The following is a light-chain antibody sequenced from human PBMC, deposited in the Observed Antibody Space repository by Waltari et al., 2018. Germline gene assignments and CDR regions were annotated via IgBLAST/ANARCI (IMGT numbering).Light chain of an antibody. J-gene: IGLJ3*02. CDR3: SAYVGSKL. V-gene: IGLV2-8*01. CDR2: EVS. Sequence: QSALTQPPSASGSPGQSITISCTGTSTNVGAYNYVSWYQQHPGNSPNLIIYEVSKRPAGVPDRFAGSKSGNTASLTIAGLQAEDEADYHCSAYVGSKLFAGGTKLTVL. CDR1: STNVGAYNY.